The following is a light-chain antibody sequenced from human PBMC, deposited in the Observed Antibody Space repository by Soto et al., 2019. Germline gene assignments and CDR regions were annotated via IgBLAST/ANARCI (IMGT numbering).Light chain of an antibody. CDR2: AAS. CDR3: QQSYSIPPT. CDR1: QSISSY. Sequence: DIQMTQSPSSLSASVGDSVTITCRAIQSISSYLNWYQQKPGKAPKLLIYAASSLQSGVPSRFSGSGSGTDFTHTNSSLQPEDFATYYCQQSYSIPPTFGQRTNVEIK. V-gene: IGKV1-39*01. J-gene: IGKJ1*01.